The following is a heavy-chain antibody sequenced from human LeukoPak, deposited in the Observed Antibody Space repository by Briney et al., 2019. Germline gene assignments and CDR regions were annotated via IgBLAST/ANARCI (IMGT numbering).Heavy chain of an antibody. J-gene: IGHJ4*02. Sequence: PGGSLRLSCTASGFTFGDYAMSWFRQTPGKGLEWVPSITGSGGSTYYADSVKGRFTISRDNSKNTLYVQVNSLRGEDTAVYYCAKGSGSGSYSAFDYWGQGTLVTVSS. CDR1: GFTFGDYA. V-gene: IGHV3-23*01. CDR3: AKGSGSGSYSAFDY. CDR2: ITGSGGST. D-gene: IGHD3-10*01.